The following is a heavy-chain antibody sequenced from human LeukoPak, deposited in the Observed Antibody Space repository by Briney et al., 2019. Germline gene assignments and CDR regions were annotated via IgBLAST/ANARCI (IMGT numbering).Heavy chain of an antibody. Sequence: SETLSLTCTVSGGSISSSSYYWSWIRQPPGKGLEWIGYIYYSGSTNYNPSLKSRVTISVDTSKNQFSLKLSSVTAADTAVYYCARGYGSGTTPGSSYNWFDPWGQGTLVTVSS. D-gene: IGHD3-10*01. CDR3: ARGYGSGTTPGSSYNWFDP. CDR1: GGSISSSSYY. V-gene: IGHV4-61*01. J-gene: IGHJ5*02. CDR2: IYYSGST.